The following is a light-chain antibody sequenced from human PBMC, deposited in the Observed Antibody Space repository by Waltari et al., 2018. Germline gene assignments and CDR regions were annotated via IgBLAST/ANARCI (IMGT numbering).Light chain of an antibody. CDR3: QQYDVSPLT. CDR1: QTVRTTY. Sequence: EIVLTQSPGTLSLSPGERATLSCRASQTVRTTYLSWYQQKPGQAPTLLIYGASSRATGIPDRVSGSGSGTDISLTISSLEPEDFAVYYCQQYDVSPLTFGGGTKVEIK. J-gene: IGKJ4*01. CDR2: GAS. V-gene: IGKV3-20*01.